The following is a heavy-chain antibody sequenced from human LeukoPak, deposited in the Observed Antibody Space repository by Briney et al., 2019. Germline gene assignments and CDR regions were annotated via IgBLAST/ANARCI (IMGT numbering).Heavy chain of an antibody. CDR1: GGSISSYY. V-gene: IGHV4-59*13. J-gene: IGHJ4*02. D-gene: IGHD6-19*01. CDR3: ARDYYSSGWLYFDY. CDR2: IYYSGST. Sequence: SETLSLTCTVSGGSISSYYWSWSRQPPGKGLERIGYIYYSGSTNYNPSLKSRVTISVDTSKNQFSLKLSSVTAADTAVYYCARDYYSSGWLYFDYWGQGTLVTVSS.